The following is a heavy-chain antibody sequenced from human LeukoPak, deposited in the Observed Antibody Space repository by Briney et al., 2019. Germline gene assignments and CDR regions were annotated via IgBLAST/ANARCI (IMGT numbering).Heavy chain of an antibody. V-gene: IGHV6-1*01. D-gene: IGHD3-22*01. Sequence: SQTLSLTCAISGDSGALNWIRQSPSRGLEWLGRTYYRSKWYYHYAVSVKSRITINPDTSKNQFSLQLKSVTPEDTAVYYCASYDSNGYYIAYWGQGALVTVSS. CDR1: GDSGA. CDR3: ASYDSNGYYIAY. CDR2: TYYRSKWYY. J-gene: IGHJ4*02.